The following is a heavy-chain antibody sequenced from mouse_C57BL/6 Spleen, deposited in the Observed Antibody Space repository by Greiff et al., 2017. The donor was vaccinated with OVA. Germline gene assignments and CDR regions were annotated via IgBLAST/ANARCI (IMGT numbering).Heavy chain of an antibody. J-gene: IGHJ3*01. CDR3: ATEDLLWLRRGFAY. CDR2: INPSSGYT. V-gene: IGHV1-7*01. D-gene: IGHD2-2*01. Sequence: QVQLKESGAELAKPGASVKLSCKASGYTFTSYWMHWVKQRPGQGLEWIGYINPSSGYTKYNQKFKDKATLTADKSSSTAYMQLSSLTYEDSAVYYCATEDLLWLRRGFAYWGQGTLVTVSA. CDR1: GYTFTSYW.